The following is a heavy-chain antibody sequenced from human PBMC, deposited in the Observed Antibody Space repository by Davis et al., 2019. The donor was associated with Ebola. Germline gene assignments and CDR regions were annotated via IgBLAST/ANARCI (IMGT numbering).Heavy chain of an antibody. CDR2: IVVGNGNT. CDR3: VAGGNGGADNWFDP. V-gene: IGHV1-58*01. Sequence: SVKVSCKPSGFTFTRSAVQWVRQARGQLLESIGWIVVGNGNTNYAQKFRERVTITRDMSTSTAYMELSSLTSEDTAVYYCVAGGNGGADNWFDPWGQGTLVTVSS. CDR1: GFTFTRSA. J-gene: IGHJ5*02. D-gene: IGHD3-16*01.